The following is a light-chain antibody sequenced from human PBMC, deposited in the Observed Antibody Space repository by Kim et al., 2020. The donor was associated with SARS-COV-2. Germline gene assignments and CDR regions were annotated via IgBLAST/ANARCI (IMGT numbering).Light chain of an antibody. CDR2: GAS. Sequence: SPGERATLSCRASQSVNNTLAWYQQKPGQAPRLLIYGASTRATGIPARFSGSGSGAEFTLTISSLQSEDFALYYCQQYDNWPPWTFGQGTKVDIK. CDR1: QSVNNT. J-gene: IGKJ1*01. V-gene: IGKV3-15*01. CDR3: QQYDNWPPWT.